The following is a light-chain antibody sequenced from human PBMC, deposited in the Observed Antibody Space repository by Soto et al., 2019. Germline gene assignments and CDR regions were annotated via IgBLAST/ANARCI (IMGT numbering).Light chain of an antibody. CDR2: AES. CDR3: QKSYSTPWT. V-gene: IGKV1-39*01. Sequence: DIQLSQSPSTLSGAVGDRVALACRASKTISSWLAWYQQKPGKAPKLRIYAESSLQSGVPSRFSGSGSGTDFTLTISSLQPEDFATYYCQKSYSTPWTFGQGTKVDIK. J-gene: IGKJ1*01. CDR1: KTISSW.